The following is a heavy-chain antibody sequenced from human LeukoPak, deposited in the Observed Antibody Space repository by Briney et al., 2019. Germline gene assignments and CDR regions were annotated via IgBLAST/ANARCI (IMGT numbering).Heavy chain of an antibody. D-gene: IGHD6-13*01. J-gene: IGHJ4*02. CDR1: GFTVSSNY. CDR2: ISGSGGST. Sequence: GGSLRLSCAASGFTVSSNYMSWVRQAPGKGLEWVSAISGSGGSTYYADSVKGRFTISRDNSKNTLYLQMNSLRAEDTAVYYCAKSDSPYSSSWYPWGYWGQGTLVTVSS. V-gene: IGHV3-23*01. CDR3: AKSDSPYSSSWYPWGY.